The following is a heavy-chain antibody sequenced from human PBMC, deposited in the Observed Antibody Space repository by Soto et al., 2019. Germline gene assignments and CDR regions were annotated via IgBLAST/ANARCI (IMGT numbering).Heavy chain of an antibody. CDR2: IIPIFGTA. V-gene: IGHV1-69*13. CDR1: GGTFSSYA. CDR3: ARDHSYCGGDCYQGGMDV. J-gene: IGHJ6*02. Sequence: SVKVSCKASGGTFSSYAISWVRQAPGQGLEWMGGIIPIFGTANYAQKFQGRVTITADESTSTAYMELSSLRSEDTAVYYCARDHSYCGGDCYQGGMDVWGQGTTVTVSS. D-gene: IGHD2-21*02.